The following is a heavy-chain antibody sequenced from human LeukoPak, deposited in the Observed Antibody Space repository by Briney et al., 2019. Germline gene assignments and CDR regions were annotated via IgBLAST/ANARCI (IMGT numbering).Heavy chain of an antibody. D-gene: IGHD6-19*01. CDR1: GFTFSSYW. J-gene: IGHJ5*02. CDR3: ARDHSSGGNWFDP. Sequence: PGGSLRLSCAASGFTFSSYWMTWVRQAPGKGLEWVSSISSSSTYIYYADSLKGRFTISRDNAKNSLFLQMNSLRAEDTAVYYCARDHSSGGNWFDPWGQGTLVTVSS. CDR2: ISSSSTYI. V-gene: IGHV3-21*01.